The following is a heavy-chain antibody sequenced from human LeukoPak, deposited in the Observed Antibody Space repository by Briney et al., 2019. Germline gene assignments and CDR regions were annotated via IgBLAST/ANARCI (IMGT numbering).Heavy chain of an antibody. CDR2: MSYDGSNR. D-gene: IGHD5-12*01. Sequence: GGSLRLSRAASGFTFSSSGMHWVRQAPGKGLEWVAFMSYDGSNRYYADSVKGRFTISRDNSKNTLYLQMNSLRAEDTAVYYCAKETRGSYSDYWGQGTLVTVSS. CDR3: AKETRGSYSDY. V-gene: IGHV3-30*02. CDR1: GFTFSSSG. J-gene: IGHJ4*02.